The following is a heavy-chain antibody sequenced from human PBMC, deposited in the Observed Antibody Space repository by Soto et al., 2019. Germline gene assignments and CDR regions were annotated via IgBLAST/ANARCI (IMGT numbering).Heavy chain of an antibody. CDR1: GGSFSGYY. D-gene: IGHD3-10*01. Sequence: ASETLSLTCAVYGGSFSGYYWSWIRQPPGKGLEWIGEINHSGSTNYNPSLKSRVTISVDTSKNQFSLKLSSVTAADTAVYYCARDDGSGSYLTGWGQGTLVTVSS. J-gene: IGHJ4*02. V-gene: IGHV4-34*01. CDR3: ARDDGSGSYLTG. CDR2: INHSGST.